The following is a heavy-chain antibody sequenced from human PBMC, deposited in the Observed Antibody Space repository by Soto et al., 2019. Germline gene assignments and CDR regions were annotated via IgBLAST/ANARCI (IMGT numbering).Heavy chain of an antibody. CDR3: ARDHSVAFGGVNFDY. CDR2: ISATAGTS. CDR1: GFTFSSYS. J-gene: IGHJ4*02. D-gene: IGHD3-16*01. Sequence: GGSLRLSCTASGFTFSSYSMDWVRQAPGKGLEWISYISATAGTSHYADSVKGRFTISKDNAKNSLYLQMNSLRAEDTAVYYCARDHSVAFGGVNFDYWGQGALVTVSS. V-gene: IGHV3-48*04.